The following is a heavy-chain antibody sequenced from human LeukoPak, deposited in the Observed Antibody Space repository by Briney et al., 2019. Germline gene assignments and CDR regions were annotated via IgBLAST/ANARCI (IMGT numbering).Heavy chain of an antibody. V-gene: IGHV3-74*01. CDR1: GFTFSSYW. D-gene: IGHD3-10*01. J-gene: IGHJ4*02. Sequence: GGSLRLSCAASGFTFSSYWMHWVRQAPGKGLVWVSRINSDGSSTRYADSVKGRFTISRDNAKNSLYLQMNSLRAEDTAVYYCARDLGWFGELLPELNWGQGTLVTVSS. CDR3: ARDLGWFGELLPELN. CDR2: INSDGSST.